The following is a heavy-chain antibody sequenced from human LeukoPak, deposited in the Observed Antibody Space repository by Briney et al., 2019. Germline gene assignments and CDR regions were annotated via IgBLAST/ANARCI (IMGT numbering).Heavy chain of an antibody. V-gene: IGHV1-2*02. CDR3: TRGAIAVAVDAFDI. D-gene: IGHD6-19*01. Sequence: ASVKVSCKASGYXFTGYFIHWVRQAPGQGLEWMGWINPNSGVTNYAQMFQGRVTLTRDTSISTAYMDLSRLRSDDTALYYCTRGAIAVAVDAFDIWGQGTMVTVSS. CDR1: GYXFTGYF. J-gene: IGHJ3*02. CDR2: INPNSGVT.